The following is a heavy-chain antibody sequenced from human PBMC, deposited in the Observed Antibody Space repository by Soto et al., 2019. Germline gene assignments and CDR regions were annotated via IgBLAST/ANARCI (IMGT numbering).Heavy chain of an antibody. CDR2: IKEDGTGQ. CDR1: GFSFSGYW. D-gene: IGHD4-4*01. CDR3: AITTSTVSYWFDP. J-gene: IGHJ5*02. V-gene: IGHV3-7*03. Sequence: GSLRLSCAASGFSFSGYWMSWVRQAPGKGPEWVANIKEDGTGQHYVDSVKGRFTISRDNSENSLFLQMNNLRAEDSAIYYCAITTSTVSYWFDPWGPGTQVTVSS.